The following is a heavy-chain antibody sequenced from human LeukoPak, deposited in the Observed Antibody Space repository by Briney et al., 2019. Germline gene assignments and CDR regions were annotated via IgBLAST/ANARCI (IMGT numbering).Heavy chain of an antibody. Sequence: GGSLRLSCAASGFTVSSNYMSWVRQAPGKGLEWVSVIYSGGSTYYADSVKGRFTISRDNSKNTLYLQMNSLRAEDTAVYYCARGITIFGVVENWFDPWGQGTLVTVSS. CDR3: ARGITIFGVVENWFDP. CDR1: GFTVSSNY. V-gene: IGHV3-66*01. D-gene: IGHD3-3*01. J-gene: IGHJ5*02. CDR2: IYSGGST.